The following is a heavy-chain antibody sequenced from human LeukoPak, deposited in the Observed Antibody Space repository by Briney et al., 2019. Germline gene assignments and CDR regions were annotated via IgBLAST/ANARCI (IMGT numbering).Heavy chain of an antibody. D-gene: IGHD6-13*01. J-gene: IGHJ5*02. CDR3: AREGAVTSSWYEGWFDP. CDR2: INPSGGDT. CDR1: GYTFTIYY. Sequence: ASVKVSCKASGYTFTIYYMHWVRQAPGQGLEWMGIINPSGGDTSYAQNFLGRVTMTRDTSTSTVFMELSSLRSEDTAVYYCAREGAVTSSWYEGWFDPWGRGTPVTVSS. V-gene: IGHV1-46*01.